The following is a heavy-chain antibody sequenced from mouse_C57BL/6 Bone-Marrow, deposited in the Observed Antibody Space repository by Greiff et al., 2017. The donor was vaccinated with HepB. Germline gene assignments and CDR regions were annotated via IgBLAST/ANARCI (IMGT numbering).Heavy chain of an antibody. CDR3: ARSRYYDYLFAY. Sequence: VQLKESGPGLVKPSQSLSLTCSVTGYSITSGYYWNWIRQFPGNKLEWMGYISYDGSNNYNPSLKNRISITRDTSKNQFFLKLNSVTTEDTATYYCARSRYYDYLFAYWGQGTLVTVSA. V-gene: IGHV3-6*01. D-gene: IGHD2-4*01. CDR2: ISYDGSN. J-gene: IGHJ3*01. CDR1: GYSITSGYY.